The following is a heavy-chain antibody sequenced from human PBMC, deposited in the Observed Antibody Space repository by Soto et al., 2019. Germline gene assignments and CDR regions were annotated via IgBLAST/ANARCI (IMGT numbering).Heavy chain of an antibody. D-gene: IGHD1-1*01. Sequence: QVELVESGGGVVHPGRSLRLSCAASGFTFSSYGMHWVRQAPGKGLEWVAVISYDGNLAYYADSVNGRFTISRDNSKNPLYLQMTSLRTEDTAIYYCAKAGPIPNWNFDYWGQGTRVTVSS. J-gene: IGHJ4*02. CDR1: GFTFSSYG. CDR3: AKAGPIPNWNFDY. CDR2: ISYDGNLA. V-gene: IGHV3-30*18.